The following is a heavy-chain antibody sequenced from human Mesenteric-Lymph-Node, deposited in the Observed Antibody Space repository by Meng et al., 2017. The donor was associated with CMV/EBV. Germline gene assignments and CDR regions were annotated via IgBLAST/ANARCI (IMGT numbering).Heavy chain of an antibody. Sequence: GESLKISCEVSGFTFSDYGMHWVRQAPGKGLEWVSFIRYDGSNKYYADSVKGRFITSRDNAKNSVYLQMNSLRPEDTALYYCAKEGVAGMDVWGQGTTVTVS. CDR1: GFTFSDYG. CDR2: IRYDGSNK. CDR3: AKEGVAGMDV. V-gene: IGHV3-30*02. J-gene: IGHJ6*02.